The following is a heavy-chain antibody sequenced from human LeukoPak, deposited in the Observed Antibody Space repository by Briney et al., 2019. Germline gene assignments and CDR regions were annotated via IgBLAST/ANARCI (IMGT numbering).Heavy chain of an antibody. J-gene: IGHJ6*02. V-gene: IGHV6-1*01. Sequence: QTLSLTCANSGDSVSSNSAAWNWIRQSPSRGLEWLGRTYYRSKWYNDYAVSVKSRITINPDTSKNQFSLQLNSVTPEDTAVYYCARDGAPSITGEMNYYYGMDVWGQGTTVTVSS. CDR2: TYYRSKWYN. CDR3: ARDGAPSITGEMNYYYGMDV. CDR1: GDSVSSNSAA. D-gene: IGHD1-14*01.